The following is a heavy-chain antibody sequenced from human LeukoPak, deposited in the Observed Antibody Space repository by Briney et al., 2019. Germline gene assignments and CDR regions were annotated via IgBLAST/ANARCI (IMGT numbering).Heavy chain of an antibody. V-gene: IGHV1-2*02. D-gene: IGHD2-15*01. J-gene: IGHJ6*03. Sequence: ASVKVSCKASGYTFTGYYMHWVRQAPGQGLEWMGWINPNSGGTNYAQKFQGRATMTRDTSISTAYMELSRLRSDDTAVYYCARDPQDCSGGSCYAGLYYMDVWGKGTTVTVSS. CDR3: ARDPQDCSGGSCYAGLYYMDV. CDR1: GYTFTGYY. CDR2: INPNSGGT.